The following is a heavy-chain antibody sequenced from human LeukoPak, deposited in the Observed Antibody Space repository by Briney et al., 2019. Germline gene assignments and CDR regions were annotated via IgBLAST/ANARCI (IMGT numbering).Heavy chain of an antibody. J-gene: IGHJ4*02. Sequence: GGSLRLSCAASGFTFNIYSMNWVRQAPGKGLEWVSYIGPGSNTIFYADSVKGRFTISRDNAKSSLFLQMNSLRDEDTAVYYCARERGYSSGWYLDYWGQGTLVTVSS. V-gene: IGHV3-48*02. D-gene: IGHD6-19*01. CDR3: ARERGYSSGWYLDY. CDR2: IGPGSNTI. CDR1: GFTFNIYS.